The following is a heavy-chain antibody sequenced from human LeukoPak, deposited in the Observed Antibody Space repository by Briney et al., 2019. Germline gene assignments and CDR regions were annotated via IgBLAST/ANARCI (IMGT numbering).Heavy chain of an antibody. Sequence: SETLSLTCTVSGGSISSGGYYWSWIRQPPGKGLEWIGYMYHNGSTYYKPSLKSRVIISGDRSKNQFSLKLSSVTAADTAVYYCARSYYGGSGTTAYFDYWGQGTLVTVSS. CDR1: GGSISSGGYY. CDR3: ARSYYGGSGTTAYFDY. V-gene: IGHV4-30-2*01. D-gene: IGHD3-10*01. CDR2: MYHNGST. J-gene: IGHJ4*02.